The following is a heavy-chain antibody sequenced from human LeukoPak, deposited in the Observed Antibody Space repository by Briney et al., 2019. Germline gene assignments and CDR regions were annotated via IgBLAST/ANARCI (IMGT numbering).Heavy chain of an antibody. J-gene: IGHJ4*02. Sequence: SETLSLTCTVSGGSITSGSYHWGWIRQSPGKGLEWIGNTYYTGSAYYRPSLQSRVFISVDTSKKEFSLKLTSVTAADTAVYYCARDRDGYAYSFDYWGQGTLVTVSS. D-gene: IGHD5-24*01. CDR2: TYYTGSA. CDR1: GGSITSGSYH. CDR3: ARDRDGYAYSFDY. V-gene: IGHV4-39*02.